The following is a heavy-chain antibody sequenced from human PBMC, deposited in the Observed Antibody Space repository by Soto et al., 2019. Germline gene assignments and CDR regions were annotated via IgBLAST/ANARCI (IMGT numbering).Heavy chain of an antibody. CDR2: ISHDGVTK. CDR3: VRGGYSSSWERLDP. D-gene: IGHD4-4*01. Sequence: WGSLRLSCTASGSTFPNYPMHWVRQPPDKGLEWVAVISHDGVTKNSADSVKGRFTISRDNSRNTLYLQMNSLRIGDTAMYYCVRGGYSSSWERLDPWGQGTLVTVSS. J-gene: IGHJ5*02. V-gene: IGHV3-30-3*01. CDR1: GSTFPNYP.